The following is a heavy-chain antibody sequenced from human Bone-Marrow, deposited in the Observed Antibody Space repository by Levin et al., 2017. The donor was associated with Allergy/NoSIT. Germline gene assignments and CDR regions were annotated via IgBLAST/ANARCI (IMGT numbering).Heavy chain of an antibody. CDR2: IKPSGGST. CDR3: AGDVDGYTSLDY. CDR1: GYTFINHY. D-gene: IGHD5-24*01. V-gene: IGHV1-46*01. Sequence: ASVKVSCKASGYTFINHYMHWVRQAPGQGLEWMGVIKPSGGSTSFAQKFQGRVTMTRDTSTSTVYMDLSSLRSDDTAVYYCAGDVDGYTSLDYWGQGTLVTVSS. J-gene: IGHJ4*02.